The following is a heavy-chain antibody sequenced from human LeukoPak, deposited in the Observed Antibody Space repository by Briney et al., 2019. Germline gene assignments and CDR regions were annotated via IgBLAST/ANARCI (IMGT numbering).Heavy chain of an antibody. CDR1: SGYINNESYY. J-gene: IGHJ4*02. D-gene: IGHD1-20*01. CDR2: IYHNGNT. V-gene: IGHV4-39*07. CDR3: AKGTYNWNQPREFDS. Sequence: PSETLSLTCAVSSGYINNESYYWAWIRQPPGKGLECIGTIYHNGNTYYSPSLKSRVTISFDTSKTHFSLKLRSVTAADTALYYCAKGTYNWNQPREFDSWGQGTLVTVSS.